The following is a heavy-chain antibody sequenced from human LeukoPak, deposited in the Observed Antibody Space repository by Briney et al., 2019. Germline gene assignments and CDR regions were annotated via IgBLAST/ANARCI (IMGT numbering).Heavy chain of an antibody. CDR3: AIRSAVEKTFDI. D-gene: IGHD1-1*01. V-gene: IGHV4-39*02. CDR1: GCSIASEDYN. CDR2: IYYIGST. Sequence: SETLSLPCILCGCSIASEDYNLGWIRQPPGKGLEWIGSIYYIGSTYYNPSLKSRVTISIDTSKNPLSLKLSSVTAADTALYYCAIRSAVEKTFDIWGQGTMVTVSS. J-gene: IGHJ3*02.